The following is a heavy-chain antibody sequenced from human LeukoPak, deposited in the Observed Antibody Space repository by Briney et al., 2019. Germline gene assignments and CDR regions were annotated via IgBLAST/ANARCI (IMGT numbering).Heavy chain of an antibody. CDR2: IRSKAYGGTT. CDR1: GFTFGDYA. CDR3: ARVGDILTGYAYDY. V-gene: IGHV3-49*03. Sequence: GGSLRLSCTASGFTFGDYAMSWFRQAPGKGLEWVCFIRSKAYGGTTEYAASVKGTFTISRDDSKSTAYLQMKSLRAEDTAVYYCARVGDILTGYAYDYWGQGTLVTVSS. D-gene: IGHD3-9*01. J-gene: IGHJ4*02.